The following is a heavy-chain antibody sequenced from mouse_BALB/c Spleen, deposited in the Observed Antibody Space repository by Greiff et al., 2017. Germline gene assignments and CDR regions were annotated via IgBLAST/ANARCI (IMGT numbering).Heavy chain of an antibody. CDR3: ARLGYGNYPDYYAMDY. CDR2: ILPGSGST. D-gene: IGHD2-10*02. J-gene: IGHJ4*01. V-gene: IGHV1-9*01. Sequence: VQLQQSGAELMKPGASVKISCKATGYTFSSYWIEWVKQRPGHGLEWIGEILPGSGSTNYNEKFKGKATFTADTSSNTAYMQLSSLTSEDSAVYYCARLGYGNYPDYYAMDYWGQGTSVTVSS. CDR1: GYTFSSYW.